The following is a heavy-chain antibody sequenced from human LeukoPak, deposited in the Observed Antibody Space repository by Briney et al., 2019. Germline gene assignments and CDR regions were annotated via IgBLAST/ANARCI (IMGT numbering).Heavy chain of an antibody. Sequence: GGSLRLSCAASGFTFSSYSMNWVRQAPGKGLEWVSSISSSSSYIYYADSVKGRLTISRDNAKNSLYLQMNSLRAEDTAVYYCARGKRYSSSWFYNRFDPWGQGTLVTVSS. CDR2: ISSSSSYI. D-gene: IGHD6-13*01. J-gene: IGHJ5*02. CDR3: ARGKRYSSSWFYNRFDP. CDR1: GFTFSSYS. V-gene: IGHV3-21*01.